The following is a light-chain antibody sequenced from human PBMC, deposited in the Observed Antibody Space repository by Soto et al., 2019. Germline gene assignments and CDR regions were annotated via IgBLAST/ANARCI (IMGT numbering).Light chain of an antibody. CDR2: GAS. CDR3: QRYNNWPLT. Sequence: EIVLTQSPGTLSLSPGDRATLSCRASQTVSNNYLAWCQQKPGQAPRVIMYGASRRATGVPARFSGSGSGTEFTLTINSLQSEDFAVYYCQRYNNWPLTFGGGTKVDIK. J-gene: IGKJ4*01. CDR1: QTVSNN. V-gene: IGKV3-15*01.